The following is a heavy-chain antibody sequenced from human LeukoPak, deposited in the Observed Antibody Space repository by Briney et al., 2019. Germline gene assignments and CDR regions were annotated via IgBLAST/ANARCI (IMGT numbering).Heavy chain of an antibody. D-gene: IGHD5-18*01. CDR2: INPNSGGT. CDR1: GYTFTGYY. CDR3: ARTQAYNFGYVDY. J-gene: IGHJ4*02. Sequence: ASVKVSCKASGYTFTGYYMHWVRQAPGQGLEWMGWINPNSGGTNYAQKFQGRVTMTRDTSISTAYMELSGLTSDDAAVYYCARTQAYNFGYVDYWGQGTLVTVSS. V-gene: IGHV1-2*02.